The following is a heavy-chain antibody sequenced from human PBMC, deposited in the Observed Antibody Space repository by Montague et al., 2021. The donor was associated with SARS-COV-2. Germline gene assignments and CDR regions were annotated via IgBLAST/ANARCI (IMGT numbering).Heavy chain of an antibody. CDR2: INHSGSI. CDR3: ARGPDYYDSSGYYYDGLDI. CDR1: GGSFSGYY. V-gene: IGHV4-34*01. J-gene: IGHJ3*02. Sequence: SETLSLTCAVYGGSFSGYYWSWIRQPPGKGLEWIGEINHSGSINYNPSLKSRVTISVDTSKNQFSLKLSSVTAADTAVYYCARGPDYYDSSGYYYDGLDIWGQGTMVTVSS. D-gene: IGHD3-22*01.